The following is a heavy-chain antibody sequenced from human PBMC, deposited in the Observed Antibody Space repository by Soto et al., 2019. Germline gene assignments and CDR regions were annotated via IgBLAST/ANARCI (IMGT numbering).Heavy chain of an antibody. CDR1: GFTFSTFG. D-gene: IGHD5-12*01. J-gene: IGHJ4*02. Sequence: EVQLLESGGGLVQPGGSLRLSCAASGFTFSTFGMTWIRQAPGQGLEWVSSIRASGRSTNYADSVKGRFTISRDNSKNTVYLQMISPTGEDTAVYYGAKEAGDGYTWDVWGQGTLVTVSS. CDR2: IRASGRST. CDR3: AKEAGDGYTWDV. V-gene: IGHV3-23*01.